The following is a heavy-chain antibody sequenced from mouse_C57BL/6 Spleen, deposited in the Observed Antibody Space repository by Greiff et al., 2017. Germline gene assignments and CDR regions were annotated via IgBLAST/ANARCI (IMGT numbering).Heavy chain of an antibody. CDR1: GYTFTSYW. D-gene: IGHD2-4*01. Sequence: QVQLQQPGAELVKPGASVKVSCKASGYTFTSYWMHWVKQRPGQGLEWIGRIHPSDSDTNYNQQFKGKATLTVDKSSRPAYMQLSSLTAEDSAVYYCARIYYDYYVFAYWGQGTLVTVSA. V-gene: IGHV1-74*01. J-gene: IGHJ3*01. CDR2: IHPSDSDT. CDR3: ARIYYDYYVFAY.